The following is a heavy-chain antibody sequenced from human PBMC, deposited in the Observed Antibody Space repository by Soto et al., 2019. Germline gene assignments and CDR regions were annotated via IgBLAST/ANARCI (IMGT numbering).Heavy chain of an antibody. J-gene: IGHJ6*03. V-gene: IGHV3-74*01. D-gene: IGHD5-12*01. Sequence: GGSLRLSCAASGFTFSSYWMHWVRQAPGKGLVWVSRINSDGSSTSYADSVKGRFTISRDNAKNTLYLQMNSLRAEDTAVYYCASISGSGYDLNTEYYYYYYMDVWGKGTTVTVSS. CDR1: GFTFSSYW. CDR3: ASISGSGYDLNTEYYYYYYMDV. CDR2: INSDGSST.